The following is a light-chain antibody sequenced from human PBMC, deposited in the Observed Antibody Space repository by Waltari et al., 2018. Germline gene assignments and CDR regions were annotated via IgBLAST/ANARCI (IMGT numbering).Light chain of an antibody. CDR2: GAT. Sequence: QSALTQHASVSGYPGQSITISCTSDVGNYHLVSWYQQRPDTAPKLKIYGATKRPSGVSDRFSGSKSVNTASLTISGLQAEDEADYYCCTFTSSGTWVFGGGTKLTVL. CDR1: SDVGNYHL. V-gene: IGLV2-23*01. J-gene: IGLJ2*01. CDR3: CTFTSSGTWV.